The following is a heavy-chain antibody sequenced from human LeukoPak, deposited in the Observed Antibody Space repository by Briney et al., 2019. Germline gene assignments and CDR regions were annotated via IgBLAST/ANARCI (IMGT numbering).Heavy chain of an antibody. CDR3: ASSLLYSLRFSSYFDY. CDR2: ISYDGSNK. J-gene: IGHJ4*02. D-gene: IGHD3-3*01. Sequence: GSLRLSCAASGFTFSSYAMHWVRQAPGKGLEWVAVISYDGSNKYYADSVKGRFTISRDNSKNTLYLQMNSLRAEDTAVYYCASSLLYSLRFSSYFDYWGQGTLVTVSS. CDR1: GFTFSSYA. V-gene: IGHV3-30-3*01.